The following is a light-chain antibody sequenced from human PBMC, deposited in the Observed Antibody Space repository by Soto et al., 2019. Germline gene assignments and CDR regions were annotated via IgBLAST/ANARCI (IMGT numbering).Light chain of an antibody. CDR1: QSISSTY. J-gene: IGKJ3*01. Sequence: EIVLTQSPGTLSLSPGERATLSCRASQSISSTYLAWYQQRPGQAPRLLIYGASSRATGIPDRFSGSGSGTDFTLTISRLEPEDFAVYYCQQYGRSPFTFGAGTKVDIK. CDR3: QQYGRSPFT. CDR2: GAS. V-gene: IGKV3-20*01.